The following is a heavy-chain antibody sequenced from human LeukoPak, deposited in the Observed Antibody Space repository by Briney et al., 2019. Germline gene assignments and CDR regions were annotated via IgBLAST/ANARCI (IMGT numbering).Heavy chain of an antibody. D-gene: IGHD2-2*01. Sequence: PGGSLRLSCAASGFTFSSYWMSWVRQAPGKGLEWVSTISGSGGATYYADSVKGRFTISRDNSKITLYLQMNGLRAEDTALFYCAKAVVVVPAATPFDYWGLGTLVTVSS. CDR1: GFTFSSYW. J-gene: IGHJ4*02. CDR3: AKAVVVVPAATPFDY. CDR2: ISGSGGAT. V-gene: IGHV3-23*01.